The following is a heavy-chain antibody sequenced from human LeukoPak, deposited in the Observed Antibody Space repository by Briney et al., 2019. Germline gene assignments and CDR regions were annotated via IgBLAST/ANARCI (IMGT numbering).Heavy chain of an antibody. D-gene: IGHD3-3*01. J-gene: IGHJ4*02. V-gene: IGHV4-39*01. CDR2: IYYSEST. Sequence: PSETLSLTCTVSGGSISSSSYYWGWIRQPPGKGLEWVGSIYYSESTNYNPSLKSRVTISVDTSKSQFSLTLSSVTAADTAVYYCAGRHYGFWSGYYGQFDYWGQGTLVTVSS. CDR1: GGSISSSSYY. CDR3: AGRHYGFWSGYYGQFDY.